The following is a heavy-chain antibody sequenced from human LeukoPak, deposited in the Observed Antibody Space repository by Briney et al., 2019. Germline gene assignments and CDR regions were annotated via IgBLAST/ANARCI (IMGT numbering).Heavy chain of an antibody. V-gene: IGHV3-7*01. CDR3: AELGITMIGGV. CDR1: GFTFSSYG. J-gene: IGHJ6*04. D-gene: IGHD3-10*02. CDR2: IKQDGNEK. Sequence: PGGSLRLSCAASGFTFSSYGMHWVRQAPGKGLEWVANIKQDGNEKCYVDSVKGRFTISRDNAKNSLDLQMNSLRAEDTAVYYCAELGITMIGGVWGKGTTVTISS.